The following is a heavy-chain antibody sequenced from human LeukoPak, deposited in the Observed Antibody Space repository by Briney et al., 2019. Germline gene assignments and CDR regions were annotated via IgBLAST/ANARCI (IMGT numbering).Heavy chain of an antibody. CDR3: ARIGHDLYQTFDS. CDR2: IYTGGST. CDR1: GFTVSSSY. J-gene: IGHJ5*01. D-gene: IGHD2-2*01. V-gene: IGHV3-53*01. Sequence: GGSLRLSCAASGFTVSSSYMSWVRQAPGKGLEWVSVIYTGGSTYYADSVKGRFTISRDNSKNTLYLHMNSLRAEDTAVYYCARIGHDLYQTFDSWGHGTLITVSS.